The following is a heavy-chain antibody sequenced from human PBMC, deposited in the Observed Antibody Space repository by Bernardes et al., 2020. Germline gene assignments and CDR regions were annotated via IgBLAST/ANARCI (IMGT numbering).Heavy chain of an antibody. CDR3: ARYRIAARPHFDY. V-gene: IGHV3-7*01. D-gene: IGHD6-6*01. Sequence: GGSLRLSCAASGFTFSSYWMSWVRQAPGKGLEWVANIKQDGSEKYYVDSVKGRFTISRDNAKNSLYLQMNSLRAEDTAVYYCARYRIAARPHFDYWGQGTLVTVSS. J-gene: IGHJ4*02. CDR1: GFTFSSYW. CDR2: IKQDGSEK.